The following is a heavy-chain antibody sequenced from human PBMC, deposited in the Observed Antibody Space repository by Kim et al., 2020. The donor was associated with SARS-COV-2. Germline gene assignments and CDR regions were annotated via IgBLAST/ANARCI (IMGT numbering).Heavy chain of an antibody. CDR1: GFIFSNYG. D-gene: IGHD3-10*01. CDR3: AKDSYVSGTYYIHTYYYSMDV. V-gene: IGHV3-30*18. Sequence: GGSLRLSCAASGFIFSNYGIHWVRQAPGKGLEWVAVITFDGSNKYYADAVKGRFTISRDTSKNTLFLQMNSLRAEDTALYYCAKDSYVSGTYYIHTYYYSMDVWGQGTTVTVSS. CDR2: ITFDGSNK. J-gene: IGHJ6*02.